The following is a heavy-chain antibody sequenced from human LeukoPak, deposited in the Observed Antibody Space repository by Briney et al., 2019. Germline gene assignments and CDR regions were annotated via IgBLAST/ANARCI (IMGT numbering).Heavy chain of an antibody. CDR3: AKDRLEYSSSGYYYMDV. Sequence: GGSLRLSCAASGFTFSSYSMNWVRQAPGKGLEWFSSISSSSSYIYYADSVKGRFTISRDNAKNSLYLQMNSLRAEDTAVYYCAKDRLEYSSSGYYYMDVWGKGTTVTVSS. J-gene: IGHJ6*03. D-gene: IGHD6-6*01. CDR1: GFTFSSYS. V-gene: IGHV3-21*01. CDR2: ISSSSSYI.